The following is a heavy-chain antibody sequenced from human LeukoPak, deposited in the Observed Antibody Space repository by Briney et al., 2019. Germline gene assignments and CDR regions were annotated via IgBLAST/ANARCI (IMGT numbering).Heavy chain of an antibody. CDR2: ISGSGGST. D-gene: IGHD3-22*01. V-gene: IGHV3-23*01. CDR3: AKADSSGYYYRLGP. J-gene: IGHJ5*02. CDR1: GFTFSSYA. Sequence: GGSLRLSCAASGFTFSSYAMSWVRQAPGKGLEWVSAISGSGGSTYYADSVKGQFTISRDNSKNTLYLQMNSLRAEDTAVYYCAKADSSGYYYRLGPWGQGTLVTVSS.